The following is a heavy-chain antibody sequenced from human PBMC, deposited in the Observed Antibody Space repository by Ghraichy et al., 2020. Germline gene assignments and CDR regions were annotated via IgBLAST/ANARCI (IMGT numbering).Heavy chain of an antibody. CDR3: AKAKVLRFLEWLLGIGGMDV. CDR2: ISGSGGST. J-gene: IGHJ6*02. CDR1: GFTFSSYA. D-gene: IGHD3-3*01. Sequence: GGSLRLSCAASGFTFSSYAMSWVRQAPGKGLEWVSAISGSGGSTYYADSVKGRFTISRDNSKNTLYLQMNSLRAEDTAVYYCAKAKVLRFLEWLLGIGGMDVWGQGTTVTVSS. V-gene: IGHV3-23*01.